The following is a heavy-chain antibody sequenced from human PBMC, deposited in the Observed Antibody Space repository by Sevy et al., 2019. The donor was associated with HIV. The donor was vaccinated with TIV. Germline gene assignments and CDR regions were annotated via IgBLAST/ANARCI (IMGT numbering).Heavy chain of an antibody. CDR2: ISGSGGST. CDR3: AKGYYGSESYYTFDY. J-gene: IGHJ4*02. Sequence: GGSLRPSCAASGFTFSSYAMSWVRQAPGKGLEWVSAISGSGGSTYYADSVKGRFTISRDNSKNTLYLQMNSLRAEDTAVYYCAKGYYGSESYYTFDYWGQGTMVTVSS. V-gene: IGHV3-23*01. D-gene: IGHD3-10*01. CDR1: GFTFSSYA.